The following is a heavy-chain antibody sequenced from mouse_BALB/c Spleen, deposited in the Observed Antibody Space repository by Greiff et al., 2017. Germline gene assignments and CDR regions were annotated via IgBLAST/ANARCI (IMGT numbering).Heavy chain of an antibody. D-gene: IGHD2-3*01. Sequence: EVQLVESGAELVRSGASVKLSCTASGFNIKDYYMHWVKQRPEQGLEWIGWIDPENGDTEYAPKFQGKATMTADTSSNTAYLQLSSLTSEDTAVYYCNALDGYYAMDYWGQGTSVTVSS. CDR2: IDPENGDT. V-gene: IGHV14-4*02. J-gene: IGHJ4*01. CDR3: NALDGYYAMDY. CDR1: GFNIKDYY.